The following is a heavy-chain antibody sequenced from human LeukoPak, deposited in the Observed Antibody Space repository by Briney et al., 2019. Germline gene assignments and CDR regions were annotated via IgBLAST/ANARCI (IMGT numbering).Heavy chain of an antibody. CDR2: ISSSGSTI. CDR1: GFFFSDYY. D-gene: IGHD3-10*01. Sequence: PGGSLRLSCADCGFFFSDYYMSWMRQAPARGLEGVSYISSSGSTINYADSVKGRFTISRDNATNSLYLQTNSLRTDDTAVFYCSRWGLARRGRGLDFCCRGTRVIVSS. J-gene: IGHJ4*02. V-gene: IGHV3-11*01. CDR3: SRWGLARRGRGLDF.